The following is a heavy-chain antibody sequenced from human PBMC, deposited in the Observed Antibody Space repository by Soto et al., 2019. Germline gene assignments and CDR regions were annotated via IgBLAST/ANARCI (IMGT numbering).Heavy chain of an antibody. Sequence: QVQLVQSGAEVKKPGSSVKVSCKASGGTFSSYAISWVRQAPGQGLEWMGGFNPIFETANYAQKFQGRVTIAVDGSMNAAYMDLSSMRSEDTAVYYCTRGITLFRAVIPPRYYYGIDVWGQGTTVAVSS. CDR2: FNPIFETA. CDR3: TRGITLFRAVIPPRYYYGIDV. J-gene: IGHJ6*02. D-gene: IGHD3-10*01. V-gene: IGHV1-69*01. CDR1: GGTFSSYA.